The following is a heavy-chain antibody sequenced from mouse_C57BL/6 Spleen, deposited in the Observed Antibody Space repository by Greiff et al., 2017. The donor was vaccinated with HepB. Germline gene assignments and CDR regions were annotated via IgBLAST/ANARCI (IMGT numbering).Heavy chain of an antibody. V-gene: IGHV1-53*01. J-gene: IGHJ3*01. D-gene: IGHD3-2*02. CDR1: GYTFTSYW. CDR3: ARDSSGYEAWFAY. Sequence: QVQLQQSGTELVKPGASVKLSCKASGYTFTSYWMHWVKQRPGQGLEWIGNINPSNGGTNYNEKFKSKATLTVDKSSSTAYMQLSSLTSEDSAVYYCARDSSGYEAWFAYWGQGTLVTVSA. CDR2: INPSNGGT.